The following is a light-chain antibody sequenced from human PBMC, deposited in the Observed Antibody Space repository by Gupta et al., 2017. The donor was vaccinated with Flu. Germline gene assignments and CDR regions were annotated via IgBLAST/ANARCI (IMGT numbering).Light chain of an antibody. V-gene: IGKV1-33*01. J-gene: IGKJ4*01. CDR1: QDIRNR. CDR3: QQYEKPLLT. CDR2: DAS. Sequence: DIQNTQSPSSLSASVGDRVTITCQASQDIRNRLNWYQQKPGKAPKLLICDASNLETGVPSRCSGRGSGKDCTSISRSVQNEDIATYYGQQYEKPLLTFGEGTKVEIK.